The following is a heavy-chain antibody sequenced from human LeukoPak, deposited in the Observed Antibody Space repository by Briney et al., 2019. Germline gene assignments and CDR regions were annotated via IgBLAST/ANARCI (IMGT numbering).Heavy chain of an antibody. Sequence: GGSLRLSCGASGFTFSGYGMHWVRQSPGKGLEWVAFIPYDGSNKYYADSVKGRFTISRDNAKNSLYLQMNSLRAEDTAVYYCARVGYYGSGSYGSFDLWGRGTLVTVSS. CDR3: ARVGYYGSGSYGSFDL. J-gene: IGHJ2*01. D-gene: IGHD3-10*01. CDR2: IPYDGSNK. V-gene: IGHV3-30*02. CDR1: GFTFSGYG.